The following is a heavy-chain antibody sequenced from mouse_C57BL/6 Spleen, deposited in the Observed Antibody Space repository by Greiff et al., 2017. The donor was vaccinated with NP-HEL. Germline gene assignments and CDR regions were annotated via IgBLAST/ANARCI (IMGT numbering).Heavy chain of an antibody. J-gene: IGHJ2*01. CDR1: GYAFTNYL. D-gene: IGHD3-2*02. CDR3: AHSSGHYYFDY. Sequence: VQLQQSGAELVRPGTSVKVSCKASGYAFTNYLIEWVKQRPGQGLEWIGVINPGSGGTNYNEKFKGKATLTADKSSSTAYMQLSSLTSEDSAVYFCAHSSGHYYFDYWGQGTTRTVSS. CDR2: INPGSGGT. V-gene: IGHV1-54*01.